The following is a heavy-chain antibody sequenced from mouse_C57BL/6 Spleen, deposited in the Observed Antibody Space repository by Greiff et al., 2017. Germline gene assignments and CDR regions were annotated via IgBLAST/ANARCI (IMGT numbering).Heavy chain of an antibody. J-gene: IGHJ4*01. V-gene: IGHV1-5*01. Sequence: VQLQQSGTVLARPGASVKMSCKTSGYTFTSYWMHWVKQRPGQGLEWIGAIYPGNSDTSYNQKFKGKAKLTAATSASTAYMELSSLTNEDSAVYYCTRSTVVEGMGYWGQGTSVTVSS. CDR2: IYPGNSDT. CDR1: GYTFTSYW. D-gene: IGHD1-1*01. CDR3: TRSTVVEGMGY.